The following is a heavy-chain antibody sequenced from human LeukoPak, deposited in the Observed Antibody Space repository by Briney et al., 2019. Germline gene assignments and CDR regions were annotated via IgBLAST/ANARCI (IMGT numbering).Heavy chain of an antibody. Sequence: GGSLRLSCAASGFTFSHHGMHWVRQAPGKGLEWVSAISGSGGSTYYADSVKGRFTISRDNSKNTLYLQMNSLRAEDTAVYYCAKDHDLSYYDSSADQHWGQGTLVTVSS. D-gene: IGHD3-22*01. J-gene: IGHJ1*01. CDR1: GFTFSHHG. CDR3: AKDHDLSYYDSSADQH. V-gene: IGHV3-23*01. CDR2: ISGSGGST.